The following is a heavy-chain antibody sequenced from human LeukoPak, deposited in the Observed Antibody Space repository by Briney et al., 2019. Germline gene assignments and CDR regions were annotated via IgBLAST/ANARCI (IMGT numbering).Heavy chain of an antibody. D-gene: IGHD4-17*01. V-gene: IGHV1-69*04. J-gene: IGHJ5*02. Sequence: ASVKVTCKASGGTFSSYAISWVRRAPGQGLEWMGRIIPILGIANYAQKFQGRVTITADKSTSTAYMELSSLRSDDTAVYYCARGDKKGNHYGPSGYFDPWGQGTLVTVSS. CDR1: GGTFSSYA. CDR2: IIPILGIA. CDR3: ARGDKKGNHYGPSGYFDP.